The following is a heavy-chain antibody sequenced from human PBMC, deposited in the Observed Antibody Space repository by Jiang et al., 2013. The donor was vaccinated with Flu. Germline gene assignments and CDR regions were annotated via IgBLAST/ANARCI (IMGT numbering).Heavy chain of an antibody. CDR2: INTNTGNP. V-gene: IGHV7-4-1*02. CDR3: ARAELDYVWGSYRYTSGSAFDI. J-gene: IGHJ3*02. CDR1: RYTFTSYA. D-gene: IGHD3-16*02. Sequence: QSGSELKKPGASVKVSCKASRYTFTSYAMNWVRQAPGQGLEWMGWINTNTGNPTYAQGFTGRFVFSLDTSVSTAYLQISSLKAEDTAVYYCARAELDYVWGSYRYTSGSAFDIWGQGTMVTVSS.